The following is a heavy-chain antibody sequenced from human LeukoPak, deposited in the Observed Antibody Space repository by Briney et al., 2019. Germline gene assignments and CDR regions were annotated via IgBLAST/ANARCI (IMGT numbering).Heavy chain of an antibody. CDR3: ARDRKGRIVVVPAAQPSYNWFDP. J-gene: IGHJ5*02. CDR2: INTNTGNP. Sequence: ASVKVSCKASGYTFTNYTLNWVRQAPGQGLEWMGWINTNTGNPTYAQGFTGRFVFSLDTSDSTAYLQISSLKAEDTAVYYCARDRKGRIVVVPAAQPSYNWFDPWGQGTLVTVSS. V-gene: IGHV7-4-1*02. CDR1: GYTFTNYT. D-gene: IGHD2-2*01.